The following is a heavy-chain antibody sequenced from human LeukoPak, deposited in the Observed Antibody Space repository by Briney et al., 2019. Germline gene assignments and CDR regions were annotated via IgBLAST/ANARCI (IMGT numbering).Heavy chain of an antibody. J-gene: IGHJ3*02. V-gene: IGHV3-7*01. CDR2: IKQDGSEK. D-gene: IGHD3-10*01. Sequence: GGSLRLSCAASGFTFSSYWMSWVRQAPGKGLEWVANIKQDGSEKYYVDSVKGRFTISRDNAKNSLYLQMNSLRAEDTAVYYCARERRLLWFGELKGDAFDIWGQGTMVTVSS. CDR1: GFTFSSYW. CDR3: ARERRLLWFGELKGDAFDI.